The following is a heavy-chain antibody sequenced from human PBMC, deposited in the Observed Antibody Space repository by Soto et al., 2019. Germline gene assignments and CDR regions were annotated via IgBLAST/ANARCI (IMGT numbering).Heavy chain of an antibody. Sequence: GGSLRLSCAASGFTFSSYAMHWVRQAPGKGLEWVAVISYDGSNKYYADSVKGRFTISRDNSKNTLHLQMNSLRAEDTAVYYCARDQNVVLRYFDWPPAYYYYYGMDVWGQGTTVTVSS. V-gene: IGHV3-30-3*01. CDR1: GFTFSSYA. CDR3: ARDQNVVLRYFDWPPAYYYYYGMDV. J-gene: IGHJ6*02. CDR2: ISYDGSNK. D-gene: IGHD3-9*01.